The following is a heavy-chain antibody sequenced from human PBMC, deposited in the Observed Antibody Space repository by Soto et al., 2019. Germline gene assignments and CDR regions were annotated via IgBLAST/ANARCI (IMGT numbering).Heavy chain of an antibody. J-gene: IGHJ5*02. V-gene: IGHV3-30-3*01. Sequence: QVQLVESGGGVVQHGRSLRLSCAASGFTFSSYAMHWVRQAPGKGMEWVEVILYDESNKYYADSVKGRFTISRDNSKNTLYLQMNSLRAEDTAVYYFARYAYGDYGYNCFDPWGQGTLVTVSS. D-gene: IGHD4-17*01. CDR3: ARYAYGDYGYNCFDP. CDR2: ILYDESNK. CDR1: GFTFSSYA.